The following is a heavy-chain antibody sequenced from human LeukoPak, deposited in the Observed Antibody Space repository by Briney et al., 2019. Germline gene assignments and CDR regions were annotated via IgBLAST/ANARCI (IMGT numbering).Heavy chain of an antibody. D-gene: IGHD3-3*01. V-gene: IGHV1-69*05. J-gene: IGHJ4*02. Sequence: ASVKVSFKASGGTFSSYAISWVRQAPGQGLEWMGGIIPIFGTANYAQKFQGRVTITTDESTSTAYMELSSLRSEDTAVYYCARERSYDFWSGYYTGGFFDYWGQGTLVTVPS. CDR1: GGTFSSYA. CDR2: IIPIFGTA. CDR3: ARERSYDFWSGYYTGGFFDY.